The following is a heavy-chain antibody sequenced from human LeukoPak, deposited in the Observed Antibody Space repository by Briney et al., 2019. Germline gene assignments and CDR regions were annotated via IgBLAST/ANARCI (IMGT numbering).Heavy chain of an antibody. J-gene: IGHJ4*02. CDR2: SYYSGST. CDR3: ARGVRYYYGSGGPYYFDD. Sequence: PSETLSLTGTGSGGSSSSGDYYWSWIRQPPGKGLEWIGYSYYSGSTYYNPTLKRRVTISVDTSKNQFSLKLSSVTAADTAVYYCARGVRYYYGSGGPYYFDDWGQGTPVTAS. CDR1: GGSSSSGDYY. V-gene: IGHV4-30-4*01. D-gene: IGHD3-10*01.